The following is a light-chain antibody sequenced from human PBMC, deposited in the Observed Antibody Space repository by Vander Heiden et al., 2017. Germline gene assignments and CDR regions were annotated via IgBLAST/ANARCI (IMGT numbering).Light chain of an antibody. CDR1: SSDVGGYNF. CDR2: EVS. V-gene: IGLV2-14*01. Sequence: QSALTQPASVSGSPGQSNTIPCTGTSSDVGGYNFVSWSQQHPGKAPHLIINEVSSRPSGVSNRFSGSKSGNTASLTISGLQAEDEADYYCSSYTTSSTGVFGGGTKLTVL. J-gene: IGLJ3*02. CDR3: SSYTTSSTGV.